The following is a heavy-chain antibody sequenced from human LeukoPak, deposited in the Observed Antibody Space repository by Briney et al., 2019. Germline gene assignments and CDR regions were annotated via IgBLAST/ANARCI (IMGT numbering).Heavy chain of an antibody. CDR3: ARDYAGSPDY. V-gene: IGHV3-74*03. Sequence: PGGSPRLSCTASGFTFSTYWINWVRQSPGNGLVWVALINGDGSTTTHADSVKGRFTISRDNAKNTAYLQMNSLRDEDTAVYFCARDYAGSPDYWGQGTLVTVSA. CDR1: GFTFSTYW. CDR2: INGDGSTT. J-gene: IGHJ4*02. D-gene: IGHD3-10*01.